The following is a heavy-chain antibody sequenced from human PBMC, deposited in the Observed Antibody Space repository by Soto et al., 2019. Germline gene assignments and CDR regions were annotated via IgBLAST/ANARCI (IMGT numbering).Heavy chain of an antibody. V-gene: IGHV4-59*01. CDR2: IYYSGST. J-gene: IGHJ4*02. CDR3: ARVGARYDFDS. CDR1: GDSISTYY. D-gene: IGHD1-26*01. Sequence: PSETLSLTCSVSGDSISTYYWNWIRQPPGEGLEWIGFIYYSGSTNYNPSLKSRVTISMDMSKNQFSLRLTSVTAADTAVYYCARVGARYDFDSWGQGTLVTVSS.